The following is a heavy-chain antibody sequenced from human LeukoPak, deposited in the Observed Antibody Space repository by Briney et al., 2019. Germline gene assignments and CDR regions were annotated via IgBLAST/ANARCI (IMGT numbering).Heavy chain of an antibody. Sequence: ASVKVSCKASGYTFTGYYMHWVRQAPGQGLEWMGWINPNSGGTNYAQKFQGRVTMTRDTSISTAYMELSRLRSDDTAVYYCARGMTGYSSSWYGPTYYYYMGVWGKGTTVTVSS. CDR1: GYTFTGYY. CDR3: ARGMTGYSSSWYGPTYYYYMGV. J-gene: IGHJ6*03. CDR2: INPNSGGT. D-gene: IGHD6-13*01. V-gene: IGHV1-2*02.